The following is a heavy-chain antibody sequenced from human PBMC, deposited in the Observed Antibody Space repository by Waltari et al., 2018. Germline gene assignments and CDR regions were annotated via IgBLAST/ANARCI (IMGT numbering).Heavy chain of an antibody. CDR2: IYYSGRT. J-gene: IGHJ5*02. Sequence: QVQLQESGPGLVKPSETLSLTCTVSGGSISSYYWSWIRQPPGKGLEWIGYIYYSGRTNYNPSLKSRVTISVDTSKNQFSLKLSSVTAADTAVYYCARVRMEWDTAIRGFDPWGQGTLVTVSS. CDR3: ARVRMEWDTAIRGFDP. D-gene: IGHD5-18*01. V-gene: IGHV4-59*01. CDR1: GGSISSYY.